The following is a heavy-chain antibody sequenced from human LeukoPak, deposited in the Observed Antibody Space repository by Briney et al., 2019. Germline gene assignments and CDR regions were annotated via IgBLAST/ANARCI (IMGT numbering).Heavy chain of an antibody. CDR3: VIGVGWQPDY. CDR2: IYKIGTT. CDR1: GDSVTGYF. V-gene: IGHV4-59*02. Sequence: PSETLSLTCTVFGDSVTGYFLNWVRQPPGKGLEWIGHIYKIGTTNYNPSLKNRLTISADTSKNQFSLQLRSVPAAATAVYYCVIGVGWQPDYWGQGALGTVSS. J-gene: IGHJ4*02. D-gene: IGHD2-15*01.